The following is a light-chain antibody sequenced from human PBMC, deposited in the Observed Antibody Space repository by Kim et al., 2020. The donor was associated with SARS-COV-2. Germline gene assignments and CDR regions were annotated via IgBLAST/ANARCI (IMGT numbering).Light chain of an antibody. Sequence: ALGQTVRITSQGDSLKSYDASWYQQKPGQAPVLVIYGKNNRPSGIPDRFSGSSSGNTASLTITGAQAEDEADYYCNSRDSSGNHLVFGGGTQLTVL. CDR1: SLKSYD. CDR3: NSRDSSGNHLV. CDR2: GKN. V-gene: IGLV3-19*01. J-gene: IGLJ3*02.